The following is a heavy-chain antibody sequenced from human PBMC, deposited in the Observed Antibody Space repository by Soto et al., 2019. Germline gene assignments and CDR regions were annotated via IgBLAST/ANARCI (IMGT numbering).Heavy chain of an antibody. CDR1: GFMFQTYA. V-gene: IGHV3-23*01. CDR3: AKDWGYCTNDGCYEYSQD. D-gene: IGHD2-8*01. J-gene: IGHJ1*01. CDR2: ISGSGDNT. Sequence: EVQLLESGGGLVQPGGSLRLSCAASGFMFQTYAMSWVRQAPGKGLEWVSVISGSGDNTYYTDSVKGRFTVSRDNSKNTLSLQMNSLRAEDTAIYYCAKDWGYCTNDGCYEYSQDWGQGTLVTVSS.